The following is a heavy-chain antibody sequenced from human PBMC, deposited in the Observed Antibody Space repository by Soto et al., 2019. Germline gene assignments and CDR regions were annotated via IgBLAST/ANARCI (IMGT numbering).Heavy chain of an antibody. Sequence: PGGSLRLSCAVSGFTFSDHYMDWVRQAPGKGLEWVGRIRNKANSYTTEYAASVIGRFTISGGDSKNSLFLQMNSLQSEDTAVYYCARGGPYRPFDYWGQGALVTVSS. CDR3: ARGGPYRPFDY. CDR1: GFTFSDHY. V-gene: IGHV3-72*01. CDR2: IRNKANSYTT. D-gene: IGHD5-12*01. J-gene: IGHJ4*02.